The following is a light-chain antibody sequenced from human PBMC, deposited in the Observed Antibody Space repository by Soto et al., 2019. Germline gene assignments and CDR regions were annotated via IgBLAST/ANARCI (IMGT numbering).Light chain of an antibody. V-gene: IGLV2-14*01. Sequence: QSALTQPASVSGSPGQSITISCTGSSSDVGGYKYVSWYQQYPGKAPKLMIYEVSNRPSGVSNRFSGSKSGNTASLTISGLQAGDEADYYCGSYTSSRTAVFGGGTKLTVL. CDR2: EVS. J-gene: IGLJ2*01. CDR1: SSDVGGYKY. CDR3: GSYTSSRTAV.